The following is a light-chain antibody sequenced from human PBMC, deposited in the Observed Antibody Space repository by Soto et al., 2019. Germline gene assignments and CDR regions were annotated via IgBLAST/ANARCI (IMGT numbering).Light chain of an antibody. CDR1: QSIRSW. CDR3: QQYNSDSAT. V-gene: IGKV1-5*01. CDR2: DAS. Sequence: DIPMTQSPSTLSASVGDRVTITCRASQSIRSWLAWYQQKPGKAPKLLIYDASSLESGVPSRVSGSGSGTEFTLALSGLQPDDFATYYCQQYNSDSATCGQGTKVEIK. J-gene: IGKJ1*01.